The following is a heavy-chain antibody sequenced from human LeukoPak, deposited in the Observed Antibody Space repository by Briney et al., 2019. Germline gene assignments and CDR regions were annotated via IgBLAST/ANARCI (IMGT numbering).Heavy chain of an antibody. CDR3: AKASGEWQLEGRGGFDY. CDR1: GFTFSSYA. V-gene: IGHV3-23*01. J-gene: IGHJ4*02. D-gene: IGHD4-23*01. CDR2: ISGSGGST. Sequence: PGGSLRLSCAASGFTFSSYAMSWVRQAPGKGLEWVSAISGSGGSTYYADSVKGRFTISRDNSKNTLYLQMNSLRAEDTAVYYCAKASGEWQLEGRGGFDYWGQGTLVTVSS.